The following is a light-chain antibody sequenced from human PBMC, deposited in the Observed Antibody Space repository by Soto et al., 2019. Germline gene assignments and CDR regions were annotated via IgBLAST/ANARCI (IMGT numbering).Light chain of an antibody. V-gene: IGKV3-15*01. CDR3: QQYNNWRT. Sequence: EIVMTQSPATLSVSPGERATLSCRASQSVSSNLAWYQQKPGQAPGLLIYGASSRATGIPARFSGSGSGTEFTLTISRLQSEDCAGYYCQQYNNWRTVGQGTKVEIK. J-gene: IGKJ1*01. CDR2: GAS. CDR1: QSVSSN.